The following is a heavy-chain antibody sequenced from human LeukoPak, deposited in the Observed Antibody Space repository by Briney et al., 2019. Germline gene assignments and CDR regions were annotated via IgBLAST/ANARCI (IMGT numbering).Heavy chain of an antibody. CDR1: GYTFTGYY. J-gene: IGHJ3*02. V-gene: IGHV1-2*02. Sequence: VASVKVSCKASGYTFTGYYMHWVRQAPGQGLEWMGWINPNSGGTNYAQKFQGRVTMTRDTSISTAYMELSRLRSDDTAVYYCARGSLAVAGTGAFDIWGQGTMVTVSS. CDR3: ARGSLAVAGTGAFDI. D-gene: IGHD6-19*01. CDR2: INPNSGGT.